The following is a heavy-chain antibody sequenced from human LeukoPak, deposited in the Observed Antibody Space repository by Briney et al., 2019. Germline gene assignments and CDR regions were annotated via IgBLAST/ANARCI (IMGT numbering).Heavy chain of an antibody. CDR1: GFTFSSYA. Sequence: PGGSLRLSCAASGFTFSSYAMSWVRQAPGKGLEWVSAIFASGGSTYYADSVKGRFTISRDNSKNTLYLQMNSLRAEDTALYYCSKGRGPAAVAPDYWGQGTLVTVSS. CDR2: IFASGGST. CDR3: SKGRGPAAVAPDY. D-gene: IGHD2-2*01. V-gene: IGHV3-23*01. J-gene: IGHJ4*02.